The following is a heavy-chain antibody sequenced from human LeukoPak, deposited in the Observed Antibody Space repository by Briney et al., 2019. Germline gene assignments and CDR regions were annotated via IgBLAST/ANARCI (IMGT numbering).Heavy chain of an antibody. V-gene: IGHV3-9*01. J-gene: IGHJ4*02. D-gene: IGHD3-9*01. CDR2: ISWNSGSI. CDR1: GFTFDDYA. CDR3: AKDMRTEYYDILTGYLDY. Sequence: PGRSLRLSCAASGFTFDDYAMHWVRQAPGKGLEWVSGISWNSGSIGYADSAKGRFTISRDNAKNSLYLQMNSLRAEDTALYYCAKDMRTEYYDILTGYLDYWGQGTLVTVSS.